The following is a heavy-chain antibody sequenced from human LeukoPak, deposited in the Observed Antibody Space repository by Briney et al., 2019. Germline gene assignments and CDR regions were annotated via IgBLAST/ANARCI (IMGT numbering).Heavy chain of an antibody. J-gene: IGHJ6*02. V-gene: IGHV3-13*01. Sequence: TGGSLRLSCAASGFTFSSYDMHWVRQATGKGLEWVSAIGTAGDTYYPGSVKGRFTISRENAKNSLYLQMNSLRAGDTAVYYCARAAKGYCSGGSCYYYGMDVWAKGPRSPSP. CDR3: ARAAKGYCSGGSCYYYGMDV. D-gene: IGHD2-15*01. CDR1: GFTFSSYD. CDR2: IGTAGDT.